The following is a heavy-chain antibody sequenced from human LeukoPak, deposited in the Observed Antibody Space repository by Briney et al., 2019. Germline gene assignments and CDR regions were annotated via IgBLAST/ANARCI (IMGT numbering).Heavy chain of an antibody. CDR1: GGTFSSYA. V-gene: IGHV1-69*13. CDR3: ARDRDFWSGYYEVVSAFDI. Sequence: SVKVSCKASGGTFSSYAISWVRQAPGQGLEWMGGIIPILGTANYAQKFQGRVTITADESTSTAYMELSSLRSEDTAVYYCARDRDFWSGYYEVVSAFDIWGQGTMVTVSS. CDR2: IIPILGTA. D-gene: IGHD3-3*01. J-gene: IGHJ3*02.